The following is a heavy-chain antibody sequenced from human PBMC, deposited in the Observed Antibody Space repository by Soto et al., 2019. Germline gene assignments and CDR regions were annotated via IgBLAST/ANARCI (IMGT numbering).Heavy chain of an antibody. CDR2: TSYDEIYK. J-gene: IGHJ4*02. D-gene: IGHD4-17*01. Sequence: QAQLVESGGGVVEPGRSLRLSCVASGFNFGLSGMHWIRQAPGKGLELVAVTSYDEIYKDYQDAVKGRFTISRDNSRNTLYLQMESLRPEDTAIYYCVKEYGPNSQFDLWGQGTLVTVSS. CDR1: GFNFGLSG. V-gene: IGHV3-30*18. CDR3: VKEYGPNSQFDL.